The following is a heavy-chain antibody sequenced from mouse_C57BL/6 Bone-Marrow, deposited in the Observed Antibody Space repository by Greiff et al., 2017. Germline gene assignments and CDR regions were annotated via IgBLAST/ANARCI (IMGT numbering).Heavy chain of an antibody. D-gene: IGHD4-1*01. CDR1: GFNIKDDY. CDR2: IDTENGDT. V-gene: IGHV14-4*01. CDR3: TTNWDGVDY. J-gene: IGHJ2*01. Sequence: EVQLQQSGAELVRPGASVKLSCTASGFNIKDDYMHWVKQRPEPGLEWIGWIDTENGDTEYASTFPGKATITTDTSYNTAYLQLSSLTSEDTAVYYSTTNWDGVDYWGQGTTLTGSS.